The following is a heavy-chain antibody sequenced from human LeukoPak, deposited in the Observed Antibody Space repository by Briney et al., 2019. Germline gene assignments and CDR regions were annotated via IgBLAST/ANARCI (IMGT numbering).Heavy chain of an antibody. D-gene: IGHD3-10*01. Sequence: SETLSLTCAVYGGSFSGYYWSWIRQPPGKGLEWIGEINHSGSTNYNPSLKSRVTISVDTSKNQFSLKLSSVTAADTAVYYCARWSFGVIDHWGQGTLVTVSS. CDR2: INHSGST. V-gene: IGHV4-34*01. J-gene: IGHJ4*02. CDR3: ARWSFGVIDH. CDR1: GGSFSGYY.